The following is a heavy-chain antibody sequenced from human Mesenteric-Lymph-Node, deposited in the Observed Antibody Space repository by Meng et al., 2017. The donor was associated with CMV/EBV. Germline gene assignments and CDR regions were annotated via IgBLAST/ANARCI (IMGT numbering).Heavy chain of an antibody. CDR1: GDSISSISYY. CDR2: IYYSGST. V-gene: IGHV4-39*07. Sequence: SETLSLTCTVTGDSISSISYYWGWIRQLPGKGLEWIGSIYYSGSTYYNPSLKSRVTISVDTSKNQFSLKLSSVTAADTAVYYCARDLITMVRAANWFDPWGQGTLVTVSS. J-gene: IGHJ5*02. D-gene: IGHD3-10*01. CDR3: ARDLITMVRAANWFDP.